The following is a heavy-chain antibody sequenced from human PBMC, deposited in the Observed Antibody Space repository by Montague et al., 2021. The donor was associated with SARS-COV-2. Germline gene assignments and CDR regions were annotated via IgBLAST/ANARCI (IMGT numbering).Heavy chain of an antibody. Sequence: SETLSLTCAVYGGSFSGYYWSWIRQPPGKGLEWIGEINHNGSTNYNPSLKSRVTISVDTSKNQFSLKLSSVTAADTAVYYCTIPMVRGFSRAFDIWGQGTMVTVSS. CDR2: INHNGST. D-gene: IGHD3-10*01. CDR3: TIPMVRGFSRAFDI. J-gene: IGHJ3*02. V-gene: IGHV4-34*01. CDR1: GGSFSGYY.